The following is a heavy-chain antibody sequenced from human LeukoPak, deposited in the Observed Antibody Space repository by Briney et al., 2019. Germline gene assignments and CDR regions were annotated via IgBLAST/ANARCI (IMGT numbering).Heavy chain of an antibody. V-gene: IGHV3-21*01. CDR1: GFTFSSFS. CDR3: ARGSGLAGRQWLVIGGVYFDY. CDR2: ISSGSSYI. Sequence: GGSLRLSCAASGFTFSSFSKNWVRQAPGKGLEWVSSISSGSSYIYYADSVKGRFTISRDNAQNSLYLQMNSLRAEDTAVYYCARGSGLAGRQWLVIGGVYFDYWGQGALVTVSS. D-gene: IGHD6-19*01. J-gene: IGHJ4*02.